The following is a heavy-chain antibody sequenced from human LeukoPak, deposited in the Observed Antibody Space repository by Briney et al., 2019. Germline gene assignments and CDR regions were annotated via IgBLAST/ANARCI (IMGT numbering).Heavy chain of an antibody. J-gene: IGHJ3*02. V-gene: IGHV4-4*02. CDR3: ARKDWNDVRAFDI. Sequence: SGTLSLTCAVSGGSISSNNWWSWVRQPPGKGLEWIGEKHHSGSTNYNPSLKSRVTISVDKSKNQFSLKLSSVTAADTAVYYCARKDWNDVRAFDIWGQGTMVTVSS. CDR2: KHHSGST. CDR1: GGSISSNNW. D-gene: IGHD1-1*01.